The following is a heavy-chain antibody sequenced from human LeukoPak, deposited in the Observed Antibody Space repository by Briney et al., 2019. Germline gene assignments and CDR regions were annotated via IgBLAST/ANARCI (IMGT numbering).Heavy chain of an antibody. CDR1: GFPFSSFW. CDR2: ISSDGSGT. D-gene: IGHD6-19*01. Sequence: GGTLTLSCAASGFPFSSFWMHWVRQTPGKGLVWVSRISSDGSGTTYADSVKGRFTVSRDNAKTTLYLQMNSLRVEDTDVYYCIRGSSSGWYRFDAWGQGTLVTVSS. J-gene: IGHJ5*02. V-gene: IGHV3-74*01. CDR3: IRGSSSGWYRFDA.